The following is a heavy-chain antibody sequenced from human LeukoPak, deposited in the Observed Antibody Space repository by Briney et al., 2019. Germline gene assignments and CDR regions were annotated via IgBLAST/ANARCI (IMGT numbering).Heavy chain of an antibody. J-gene: IGHJ3*02. V-gene: IGHV1-69*05. D-gene: IGHD3-22*01. CDR2: IIPIFGTA. CDR1: GGTFCSYA. Sequence: SVKVSCKASGGTFCSYAISWVRQAPGQGLEWMGRIIPIFGTANYAQKFQGRVTITTDESTSTAYMELSSLRSEDTAVYYCAREAMIVVVASGNDAFDIWGQGTMVTVSS. CDR3: AREAMIVVVASGNDAFDI.